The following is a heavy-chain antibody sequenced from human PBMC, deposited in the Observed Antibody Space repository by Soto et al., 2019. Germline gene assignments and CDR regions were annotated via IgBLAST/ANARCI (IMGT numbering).Heavy chain of an antibody. Sequence: EVQLVESGGGLVKPGGSLRISCAASGFTFSSYSMNWVRQAPGKGLEWVSSISSSSSYIYYADSVKGRFTIFRDNAKNSLYLQMNSLRAEDTAVYYCWLYCTNGVVCRGGMDVWGQGTTVTVSS. CDR3: WLYCTNGVVCRGGMDV. D-gene: IGHD2-8*01. CDR1: GFTFSSYS. V-gene: IGHV3-21*01. J-gene: IGHJ6*02. CDR2: ISSSSSYI.